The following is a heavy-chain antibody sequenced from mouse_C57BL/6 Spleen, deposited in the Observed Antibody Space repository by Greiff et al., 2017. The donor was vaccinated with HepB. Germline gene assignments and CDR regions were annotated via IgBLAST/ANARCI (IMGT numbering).Heavy chain of an antibody. D-gene: IGHD1-1*01. CDR3: VGGSSGFAY. J-gene: IGHJ3*01. CDR2: IYPGDGDT. Sequence: QVQLQQSGPELVKPGASVKISCKASGYAFSSSWMNWVKQRPGKGLEWIGRIYPGDGDTNYNGKFKGKATLTADKSSSTAYMQLSSLTSEDSAVYFCVGGSSGFAYWGQGTLVTVSA. V-gene: IGHV1-82*01. CDR1: GYAFSSSW.